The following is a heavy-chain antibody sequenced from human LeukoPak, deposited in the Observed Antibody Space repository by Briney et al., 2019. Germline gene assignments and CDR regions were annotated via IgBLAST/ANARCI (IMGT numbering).Heavy chain of an antibody. D-gene: IGHD6-13*01. CDR2: IYYSGST. Sequence: SETLSLTCTVSGGSISSSSYYWGWIRQPPGKGLEWIGSIYYSGSTYYNPSLKSRVTISVDTSKNQFSLKLSSVTAADTAVYYCAGSIAAAGAFDYWSQGTLVTVSS. CDR3: AGSIAAAGAFDY. J-gene: IGHJ4*02. CDR1: GGSISSSSYY. V-gene: IGHV4-39*07.